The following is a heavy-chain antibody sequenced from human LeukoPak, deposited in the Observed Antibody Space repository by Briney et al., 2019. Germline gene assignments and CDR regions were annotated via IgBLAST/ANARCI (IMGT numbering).Heavy chain of an antibody. D-gene: IGHD3-22*01. J-gene: IGHJ6*03. V-gene: IGHV3-53*01. CDR1: GFTVSSNY. CDR3: ARDVDYYDSSGYYMDV. CDR2: IYSGGST. Sequence: GGSLRLSCAASGFTVSSNYMSWVRQAPGKGLEWVSVIYSGGSTYYADSVKGRFTISRDNSKNTLYLQMNSLRAEDTAVYYCARDVDYYDSSGYYMDVWGKGTTVTVSS.